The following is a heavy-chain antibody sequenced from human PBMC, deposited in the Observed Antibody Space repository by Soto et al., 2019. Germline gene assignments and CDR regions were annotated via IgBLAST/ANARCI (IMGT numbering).Heavy chain of an antibody. CDR3: ARRITMVRGPYYYYAMDV. CDR2: ITSTSSTK. CDR1: GLTFRSHT. J-gene: IGHJ6*02. V-gene: IGHV3-48*02. D-gene: IGHD3-10*01. Sequence: PGGSLRRSCSASGLTFRSHTMNWGRQAPRKGLEWISYITSTSSTKNYADSVKGRFTISRDNANNSLYLQMNSLRDEDTAVYYCARRITMVRGPYYYYAMDVWGQGTTVTVSS.